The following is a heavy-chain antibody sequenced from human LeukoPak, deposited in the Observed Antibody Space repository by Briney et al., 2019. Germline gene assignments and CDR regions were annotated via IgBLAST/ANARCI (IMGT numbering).Heavy chain of an antibody. J-gene: IGHJ3*02. Sequence: PSQTLSLTCTVSGGSISSGSYYWSWIRQPAGKGLEWSGRIYTSGSTNYNPSLKSRVTISVDTSKNQFSLKLSSVTAADTAVYYCARDNSYSGSYLEAFDIWGQGTMVTVSS. V-gene: IGHV4-61*02. D-gene: IGHD1-26*01. CDR3: ARDNSYSGSYLEAFDI. CDR2: IYTSGST. CDR1: GGSISSGSYY.